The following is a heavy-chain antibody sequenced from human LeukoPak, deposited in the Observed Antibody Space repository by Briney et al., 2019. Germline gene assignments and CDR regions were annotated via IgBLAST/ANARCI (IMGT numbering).Heavy chain of an antibody. J-gene: IGHJ6*03. V-gene: IGHV1-69*13. CDR3: ATRVPTRATFYYYYMDV. CDR1: GGTFSSYA. D-gene: IGHD5-12*01. CDR2: IIPIFGTA. Sequence: ASVKVSCKASGGTFSSYAISWVRQAPGQGLEWMGGIIPIFGTANYAQKLQGRVTITADESTSTAHMELSSLRSEDTAVYYCATRVPTRATFYYYYMDVWGKGTTVTVSS.